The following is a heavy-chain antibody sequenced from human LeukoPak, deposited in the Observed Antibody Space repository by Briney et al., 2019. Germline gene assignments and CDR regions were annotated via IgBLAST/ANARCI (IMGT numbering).Heavy chain of an antibody. D-gene: IGHD6-6*01. CDR1: GGSISSSSYY. J-gene: IGHJ6*03. Sequence: SETLSLTCTVSGGSISSSSYYWGWIRQPPGKGLEWIGSLYYSGSTYYNPSLKSRVTISVDTSKNQFSLKLSSVSGADTAVYYCARRGAARPGENYYYYMDVWGKGTTVTVSS. CDR3: ARRGAARPGENYYYYMDV. CDR2: LYYSGST. V-gene: IGHV4-39*07.